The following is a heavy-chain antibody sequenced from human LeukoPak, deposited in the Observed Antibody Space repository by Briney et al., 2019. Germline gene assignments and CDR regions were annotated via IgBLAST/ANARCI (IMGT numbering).Heavy chain of an antibody. CDR3: AKFYYDFWSGYFDY. V-gene: IGHV3-23*01. CDR2: ISGSGGST. D-gene: IGHD3-3*01. Sequence: GGSLRLSCAASGFTFSSYAMSWVRQAPGKGLEWVSAISGSGGSTYYADSVEGRFTISRDNSKNTLYLQMNSLRAEDTAVYYFAKFYYDFWSGYFDYSGQETLDTVSP. J-gene: IGHJ4*02. CDR1: GFTFSSYA.